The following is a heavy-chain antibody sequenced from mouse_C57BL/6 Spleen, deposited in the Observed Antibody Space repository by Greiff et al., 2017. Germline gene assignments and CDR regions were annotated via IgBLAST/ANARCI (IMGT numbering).Heavy chain of an antibody. CDR1: GYAFSSSW. J-gene: IGHJ4*01. CDR2: IYPGDGDT. D-gene: IGHD1-2*01. Sequence: VQLQQSGPELVKPGASVKISCKASGYAFSSSWMNWVKQRPGKGLEWIGRIYPGDGDTNYNGKFKGKATLTADKSSSTAYMQLSSLTSEDSAVYFCASEGYYGLRYYYAMDYWGQGTSVTVSS. CDR3: ASEGYYGLRYYYAMDY. V-gene: IGHV1-82*01.